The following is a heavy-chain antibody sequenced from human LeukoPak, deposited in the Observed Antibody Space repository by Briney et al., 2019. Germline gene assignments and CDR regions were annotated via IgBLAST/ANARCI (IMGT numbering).Heavy chain of an antibody. CDR1: GGSISSYY. D-gene: IGHD1-1*01. CDR3: ARAGFNRNDETLDY. V-gene: IGHV4-4*07. Sequence: SETLSLTCTVSGGSISSYYWSWVRQPAGKGLEWIGRISTSGTTYYNPSLKSRVTMSVKTSKNQFSLKLSSVTAADTAVYYCARAGFNRNDETLDYWGQGNLVTVSS. J-gene: IGHJ4*02. CDR2: ISTSGTT.